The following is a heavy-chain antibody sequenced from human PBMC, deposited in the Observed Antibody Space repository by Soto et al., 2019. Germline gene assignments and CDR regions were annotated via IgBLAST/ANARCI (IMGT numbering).Heavy chain of an antibody. Sequence: PGESLKISCKGSGYSFASYWISWVRQMPGKGLEWMGRIDPSDSYTNYSPSFQGHVTISADKSISTAYLQMNSLRDEDTAVYYCAREIRYYYDSSGRRPLDYWGQGTLVTVSS. CDR3: AREIRYYYDSSGRRPLDY. J-gene: IGHJ4*02. D-gene: IGHD3-22*01. CDR2: IDPSDSYT. V-gene: IGHV5-10-1*01. CDR1: GYSFASYW.